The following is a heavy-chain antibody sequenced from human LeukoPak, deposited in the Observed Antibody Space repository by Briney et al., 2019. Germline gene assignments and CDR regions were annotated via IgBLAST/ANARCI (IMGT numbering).Heavy chain of an antibody. Sequence: GGSLRLSCAASGFTFSSYAMSWVRQAPGKGLEWVSAISGSGGSTYYADSVKGRFTISRDNSKNTLYLQMNSLRAEDMAVYYRAKFSSPGWFDPWGQGTLVTVSS. CDR2: ISGSGGST. J-gene: IGHJ5*02. V-gene: IGHV3-23*01. CDR1: GFTFSSYA. D-gene: IGHD1-14*01. CDR3: AKFSSPGWFDP.